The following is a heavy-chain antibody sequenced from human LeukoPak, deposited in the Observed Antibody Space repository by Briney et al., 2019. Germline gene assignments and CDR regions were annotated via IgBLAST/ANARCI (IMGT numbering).Heavy chain of an antibody. Sequence: GGSLRLSCAASGFTFSDAWMSWVRQAPGKGLEWVANIKEDGSEKYYVDSVKGRFTISRDNAKNSVSLQMNSLRAEDTAVYYCASSGVFPHNPLDYWGQGTLVTVSS. V-gene: IGHV3-7*01. CDR2: IKEDGSEK. D-gene: IGHD6-19*01. CDR3: ASSGVFPHNPLDY. CDR1: GFTFSDAW. J-gene: IGHJ4*02.